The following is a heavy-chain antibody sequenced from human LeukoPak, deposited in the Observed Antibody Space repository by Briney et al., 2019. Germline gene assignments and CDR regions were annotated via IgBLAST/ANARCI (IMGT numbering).Heavy chain of an antibody. CDR1: GVSIGNYY. J-gene: IGHJ4*02. D-gene: IGHD5-12*01. Sequence: SETLSLTRTVSGVSIGNYYWSWIRQPPGKGLEWIGYIYYSGSTNYNPSLKSRVTILADTSKNQFSLKLSSLTAADTAVYYCARVRGYSGYGEHDYWGQGTLVSVSS. CDR3: ARVRGYSGYGEHDY. CDR2: IYYSGST. V-gene: IGHV4-59*01.